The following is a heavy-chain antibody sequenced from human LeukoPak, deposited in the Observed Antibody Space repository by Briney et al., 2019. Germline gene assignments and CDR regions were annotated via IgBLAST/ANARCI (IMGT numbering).Heavy chain of an antibody. D-gene: IGHD2-15*01. J-gene: IGHJ4*02. Sequence: ASVKVSCKASGYTFTGYYMHWVRQAPGQGLEWLGWISAYDGNTNYAQKFQGRVSMPTDTSTSTAYMELRSLRSDDAAVYYCASRSGTFPYYFDYWGQGTQVTVSS. CDR3: ASRSGTFPYYFDY. V-gene: IGHV1-18*04. CDR1: GYTFTGYY. CDR2: ISAYDGNT.